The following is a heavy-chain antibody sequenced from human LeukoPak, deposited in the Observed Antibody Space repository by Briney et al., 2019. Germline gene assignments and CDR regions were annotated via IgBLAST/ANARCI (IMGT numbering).Heavy chain of an antibody. J-gene: IGHJ4*02. CDR2: TRNKANSYTT. D-gene: IGHD2/OR15-2a*01. Sequence: GGSLRLSCAASGFTLSDHYMDWVRQAPGKGLEWVGRTRNKANSYTTEYAASVKGRFTISRDDSKSSLSLQMDSLKIEDTAVYYCAKTLYVSGRYYFDYWGQGALVTVSS. CDR1: GFTLSDHY. V-gene: IGHV3-72*01. CDR3: AKTLYVSGRYYFDY.